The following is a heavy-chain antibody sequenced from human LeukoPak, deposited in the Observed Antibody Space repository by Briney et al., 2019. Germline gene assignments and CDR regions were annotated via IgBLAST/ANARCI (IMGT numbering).Heavy chain of an antibody. CDR1: GYTFTSYD. J-gene: IGHJ6*03. CDR3: ARRGYGGNSPYYYMDV. Sequence: ASVKVSCKASGYTFTSYDINWVRQATGQGLEWMGWMNPNSGNTGYAQKFQGRATITRNTSISTAYMELSSLRSEDTAVYYCARRGYGGNSPYYYMDVWGKGTTVTVSS. CDR2: MNPNSGNT. D-gene: IGHD4-23*01. V-gene: IGHV1-8*03.